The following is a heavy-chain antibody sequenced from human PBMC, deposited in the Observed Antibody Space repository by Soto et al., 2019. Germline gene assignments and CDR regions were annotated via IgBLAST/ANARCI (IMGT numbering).Heavy chain of an antibody. Sequence: VSEGSIRNLSYRWGRKQKTPGKGREWIGSIYYSGSTYYNPSLKSRVTISVDTSKNQFSLKLSSVTAADTAVYYCARHETHCSGGSCRYGVYYYGMDVWGQAITVTVYS. D-gene: IGHD2-15*01. V-gene: IGHV4-39*01. CDR2: IYYSGST. CDR1: EGSIRNLSYR. J-gene: IGHJ6*02. CDR3: ARHETHCSGGSCRYGVYYYGMDV.